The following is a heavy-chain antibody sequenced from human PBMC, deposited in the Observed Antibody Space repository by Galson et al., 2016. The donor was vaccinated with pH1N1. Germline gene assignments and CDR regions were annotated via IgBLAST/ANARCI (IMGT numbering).Heavy chain of an antibody. CDR3: ARRGINGTDF. D-gene: IGHD1/OR15-1a*01. J-gene: IGHJ4*02. V-gene: IGHV5-51*01. Sequence: QSGAEVKKSGESLKISCKGSGYSFKSYWIAWVRQMPGKGLEWMGIIYPGDSDTRYSPSFLGQVIMSADKSISPAFLQWSSLNASDTAMYYCARRGINGTDFWGQGTLVTVSS. CDR2: IYPGDSDT. CDR1: GYSFKSYW.